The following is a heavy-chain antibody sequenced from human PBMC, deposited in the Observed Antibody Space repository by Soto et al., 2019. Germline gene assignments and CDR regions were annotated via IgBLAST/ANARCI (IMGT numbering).Heavy chain of an antibody. Sequence: SETLSLTCTVSGGSISSSSYYWGWIRQPPGKGLEWIGSIYYSGSTYYNPSLKSRVTISVDTSKNQFSLKLSSVTAADTAVYYCAREKYSSSSYARHNWFDPWGQGTLVTVSS. CDR1: GGSISSSSYY. J-gene: IGHJ5*02. CDR2: IYYSGST. V-gene: IGHV4-39*02. D-gene: IGHD6-6*01. CDR3: AREKYSSSSYARHNWFDP.